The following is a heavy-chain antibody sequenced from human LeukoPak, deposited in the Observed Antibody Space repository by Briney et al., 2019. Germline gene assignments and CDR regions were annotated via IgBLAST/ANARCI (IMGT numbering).Heavy chain of an antibody. CDR2: IYYSGST. CDR3: ARGGGCSSTSCSIDY. CDR1: GGSISSGGYY. J-gene: IGHJ4*02. D-gene: IGHD2-2*01. V-gene: IGHV4-31*03. Sequence: SETLSLTCTVSGGSISSGGYYWSWIRQHPGKGLEWIGYIYYSGSTYYNPSLKSRVTISVDTSKNQFSLKLSSVTAADTAVYYCARGGGCSSTSCSIDYWGQGTLVTVSS.